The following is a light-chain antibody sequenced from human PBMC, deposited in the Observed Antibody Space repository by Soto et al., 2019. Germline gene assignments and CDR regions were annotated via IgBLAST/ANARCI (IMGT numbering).Light chain of an antibody. Sequence: QSVLTQPPSVSGSPGQSVTISCTGTSSDVGKYNRVSWYQQPPGTAPKLMIYEVSNRPSGVPDRFSGSKSGNTASLTISGLQAEDEADYYCSSYTSSSTYVFGTGTKLTVL. CDR2: EVS. CDR3: SSYTSSSTYV. CDR1: SSDVGKYNR. J-gene: IGLJ1*01. V-gene: IGLV2-18*02.